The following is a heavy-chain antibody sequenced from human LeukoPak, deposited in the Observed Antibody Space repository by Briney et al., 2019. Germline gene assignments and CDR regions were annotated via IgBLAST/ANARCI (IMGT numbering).Heavy chain of an antibody. CDR1: GFTFSSYW. Sequence: RGSLRLSCAASGFTFSSYWMSWVRQAPGKGLGWVANIKQDGTEKYYVDSVKGRFTISRDNAKNSLYLQMNSLRAEDTAVYYCARDGWGFDYWGQGTLVTVSS. CDR3: ARDGWGFDY. CDR2: IKQDGTEK. D-gene: IGHD7-27*01. J-gene: IGHJ4*02. V-gene: IGHV3-7*01.